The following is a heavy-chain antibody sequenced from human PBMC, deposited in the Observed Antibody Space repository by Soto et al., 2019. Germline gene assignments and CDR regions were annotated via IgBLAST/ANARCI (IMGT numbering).Heavy chain of an antibody. J-gene: IGHJ5*01. CDR2: MSPKTANT. D-gene: IGHD7-27*01. CDR3: TGGPPNWGFDS. V-gene: IGHV1-8*02. CDR1: GYTFSNFA. Sequence: ASVKVSCKASGYTFSNFAMHWVRQAPGQGLEWMGWMSPKTANTGYAQKFQDRVTMTRSTSISTAYMELSSLTSEDTAVYYCTGGPPNWGFDSWGQGTPVTVSS.